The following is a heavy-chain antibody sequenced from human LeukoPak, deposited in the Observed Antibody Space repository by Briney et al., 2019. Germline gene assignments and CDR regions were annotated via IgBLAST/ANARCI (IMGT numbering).Heavy chain of an antibody. CDR3: ARGGRAAAGEYYFDY. CDR2: INHSGST. V-gene: IGHV4-34*01. D-gene: IGHD6-13*01. CDR1: GGSFSGYY. J-gene: IGHJ4*02. Sequence: SETLSLTCAVCGGSFSGYYWSWIRQPPGKGLEWIGEINHSGSTNYNPSLKSRVTISVDTSKNQFSLKLSSVTAADTAVYYCARGGRAAAGEYYFDYWGQGTLVTVSS.